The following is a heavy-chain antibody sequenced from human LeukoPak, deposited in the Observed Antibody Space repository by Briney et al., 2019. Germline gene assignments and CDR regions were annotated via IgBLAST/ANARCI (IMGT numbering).Heavy chain of an antibody. V-gene: IGHV4-59*01. CDR3: ARAPVYGDFFFDY. CDR1: GASINSYY. CDR2: LYYSGST. Sequence: SETLSLTCTVSGASINSYYWSWIRQPPGKGLEWIGYLYYSGSTNYNPSLKSRVAISVDTSKKQISLKLRSVTAADTAIYYCARAPVYGDFFFDYWGQGTLVTVSS. J-gene: IGHJ4*02. D-gene: IGHD4-17*01.